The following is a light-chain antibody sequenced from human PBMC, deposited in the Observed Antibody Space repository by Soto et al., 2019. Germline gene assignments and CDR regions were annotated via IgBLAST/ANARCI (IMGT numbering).Light chain of an antibody. Sequence: QYALTQSPSASGTPGQRVTISCSGSSSNIGSNPVHWYQQLPGSAPKLLIHNNHQRPAGVPDRFSASKSGTSASLAIGGLQSEDEADYYCASWDDSLSGVLFGGGTKLTVL. CDR3: ASWDDSLSGVL. V-gene: IGLV1-44*01. CDR1: SSNIGSNP. CDR2: NNH. J-gene: IGLJ2*01.